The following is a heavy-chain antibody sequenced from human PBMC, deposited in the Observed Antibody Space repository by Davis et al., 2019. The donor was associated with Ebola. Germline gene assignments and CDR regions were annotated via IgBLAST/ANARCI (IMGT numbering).Heavy chain of an antibody. D-gene: IGHD6-25*01. J-gene: IGHJ6*02. V-gene: IGHV3-23*01. CDR3: ARAVQGVAATVPYYFYGMDV. Sequence: GESLKISCAASGFTFSSYAMTWVRQAPGKGLEWVSTISGSTGNTHYADSVKGRFTISRDNSKNTLSLQMNSLRAEDTAVYHCARAVQGVAATVPYYFYGMDVWGQGTTVIVSS. CDR1: GFTFSSYA. CDR2: ISGSTGNT.